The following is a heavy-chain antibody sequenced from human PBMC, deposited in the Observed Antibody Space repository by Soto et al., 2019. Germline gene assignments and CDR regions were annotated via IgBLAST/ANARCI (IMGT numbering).Heavy chain of an antibody. J-gene: IGHJ5*02. CDR1: GGSISSGGYY. CDR2: IYYSGST. Sequence: TLSLTCTVSGGSISSGGYYWSWIRQHPGKGLEWIGYIYYSGSTYYNPSLKSRLTISVDTSKNQFSLKLSSVTAADTAVYYCARGTFGELWPNWFDPWGQGTLVTVSS. V-gene: IGHV4-31*03. CDR3: ARGTFGELWPNWFDP. D-gene: IGHD3-10*01.